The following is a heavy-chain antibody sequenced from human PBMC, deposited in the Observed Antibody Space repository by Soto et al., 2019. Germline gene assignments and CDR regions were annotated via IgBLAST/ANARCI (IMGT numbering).Heavy chain of an antibody. V-gene: IGHV1-18*01. D-gene: IGHD1-26*01. J-gene: IGHJ4*02. CDR3: ARVGPGVYPGATVAF. CDR2: ISAYNGNT. CDR1: GDRFTSSA. Sequence: AASVKVCWKASGDRFTSSAWRWVQQAPGQGLEWMGWISAYNGNTNYAQKVQDRVTLTTDTSTSTGYMELRSLRFDDTAVYYCARVGPGVYPGATVAFWGQRTLVTVSS.